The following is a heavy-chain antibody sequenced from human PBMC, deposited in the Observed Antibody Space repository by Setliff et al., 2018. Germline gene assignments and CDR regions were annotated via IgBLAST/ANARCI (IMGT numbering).Heavy chain of an antibody. CDR1: GGSFSGYY. CDR2: INHSGST. Sequence: SLTCAVYGGSFSGYYWSWIRQPPGKGLEWIGEINHSGSTNYNPSLKSRVTISVDTSKNQFSLKLSSVTAADTAVYYCARTSGSGSSLLPNFSDPWGQGTLVTVSS. CDR3: ARTSGSGSSLLPNFSDP. J-gene: IGHJ5*02. D-gene: IGHD3-10*01. V-gene: IGHV4-34*01.